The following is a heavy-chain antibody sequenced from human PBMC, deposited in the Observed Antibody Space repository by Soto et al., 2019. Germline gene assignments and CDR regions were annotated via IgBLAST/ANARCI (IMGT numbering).Heavy chain of an antibody. V-gene: IGHV1-46*01. D-gene: IGHD3-10*01. CDR2: INPYGGAA. J-gene: IGHJ4*02. CDR1: GYTFTSTW. CDR3: ATTISLARRVITWPIDY. Sequence: GASVKVSCKASGYTFTSTWMHWVRQAPGQGLEWMGIINPYGGAATYAEKFQGRVTMTRDTSTSTVYMEMSSLRSEDTAVYYCATTISLARRVITWPIDYWGQGTLVTVSS.